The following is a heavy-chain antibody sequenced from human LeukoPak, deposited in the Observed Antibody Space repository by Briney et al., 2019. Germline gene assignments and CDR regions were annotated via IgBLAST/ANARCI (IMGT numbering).Heavy chain of an antibody. V-gene: IGHV4-34*01. CDR2: INHSGST. Sequence: SETLSLTCAVYGGSSSGYYWSWIRQPPGKGLEWIGEINHSGSTNYNPSLKSRVTISVDTSKNQFSLKLSSVTAADTAVYYCARVPNYYYDSSGYYFDYWGPGTLVTVSS. CDR3: ARVPNYYYDSSGYYFDY. CDR1: GGSSSGYY. J-gene: IGHJ4*02. D-gene: IGHD3-22*01.